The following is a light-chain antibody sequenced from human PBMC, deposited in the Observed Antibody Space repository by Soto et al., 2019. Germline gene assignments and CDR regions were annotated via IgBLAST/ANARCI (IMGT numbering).Light chain of an antibody. J-gene: IGLJ7*01. CDR2: SHN. CDR1: SSNIGRNY. CDR3: ATWDDDVSGVV. Sequence: QSVLPKTPSVSGTPGQTVTISCSGSSSNIGRNYVYWYQQLPGAAPKLLMYSHNIRPSGVPDRFSASTSGTSASLVISGLRSEDEADYHCATWDDDVSGVVFGGGTQLTVL. V-gene: IGLV1-47*02.